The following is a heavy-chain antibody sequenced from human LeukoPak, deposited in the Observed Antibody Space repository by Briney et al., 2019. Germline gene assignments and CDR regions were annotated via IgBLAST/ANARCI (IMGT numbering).Heavy chain of an antibody. CDR3: ARGIEEWLYLYY. J-gene: IGHJ4*02. Sequence: PGGSLRLSCAASGFTFAPYWMTWVRQAPGKGLEYVATMNRDGSEKYYVDSVKGRFTISRDNSKNSLYLQMDSLRAEDTAVYYCARGIEEWLYLYYWGQGALVTVAS. V-gene: IGHV3-7*04. CDR2: MNRDGSEK. CDR1: GFTFAPYW. D-gene: IGHD3-3*01.